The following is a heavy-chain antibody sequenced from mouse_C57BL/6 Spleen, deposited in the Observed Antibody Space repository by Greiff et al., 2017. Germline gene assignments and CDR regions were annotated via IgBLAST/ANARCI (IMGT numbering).Heavy chain of an antibody. D-gene: IGHD4-1*01. CDR1: GYTFTSYW. Sequence: QVQLQQPGAELVRPGSSVKLSCKASGYTFTSYWMHWVKQRPIQGLEWIGNIDPSDSDTHYNQKFKDKATLTVDKSSSTAYMQLSSLTSEDSAVXYCARELGPYFDYWGQGTTLTVSS. J-gene: IGHJ2*01. CDR3: ARELGPYFDY. V-gene: IGHV1-52*01. CDR2: IDPSDSDT.